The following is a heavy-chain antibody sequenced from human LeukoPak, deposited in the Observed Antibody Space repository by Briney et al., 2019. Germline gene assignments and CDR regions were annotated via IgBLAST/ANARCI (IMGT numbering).Heavy chain of an antibody. J-gene: IGHJ4*02. CDR1: RFTVSSNY. CDR2: IYSGGST. CDR3: ARDHENYGGEGYFDY. Sequence: GGSLRLSCAASRFTVSSNYMSWVRQAPGKGLEWVSVIYSGGSTYYADSVKGRFTISRDNSKNTLYLQMNSLRAEDTAVYYCARDHENYGGEGYFDYWGQGTLVTVSS. V-gene: IGHV3-66*02. D-gene: IGHD3-16*01.